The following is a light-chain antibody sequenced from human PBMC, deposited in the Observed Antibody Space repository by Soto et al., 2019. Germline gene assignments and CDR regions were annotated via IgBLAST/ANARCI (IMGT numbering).Light chain of an antibody. Sequence: DIQMTQSPSTLSASVGDRVTITCRASQTISSWLAWYQQKPGKAPKLLIYAASTLESGVSSRFSGRGSGTEFTLPINSLQPEDFATYYCQQYKSYLRTFGQGTKVDIK. V-gene: IGKV1-5*01. CDR3: QQYKSYLRT. J-gene: IGKJ1*01. CDR1: QTISSW. CDR2: AAS.